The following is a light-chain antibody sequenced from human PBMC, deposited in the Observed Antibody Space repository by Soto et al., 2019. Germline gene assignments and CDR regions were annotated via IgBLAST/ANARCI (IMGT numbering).Light chain of an antibody. CDR1: ENIATY. CDR2: VAS. CDR3: QQTYSTPRT. Sequence: DIQMNQSPSSLSASVGDRVTFTCRASENIATYLNWDQQRPGKAPQRLIYVASTSHSGVPARFSGSKSGTDFTLTISRRQPEDSATYYCQQTYSTPRTFVDGTKVEIK. V-gene: IGKV1-39*01. J-gene: IGKJ1*01.